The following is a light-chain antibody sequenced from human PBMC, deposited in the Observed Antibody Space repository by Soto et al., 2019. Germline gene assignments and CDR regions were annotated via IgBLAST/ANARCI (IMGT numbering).Light chain of an antibody. CDR2: GAS. CDR1: QSVSSSY. Sequence: EIVLTQSPGTLSLSPGERATLSCRASQSVSSSYLAWYQQKPGQAPRLLIYGASSRATGIPDRFSGSGSGTDFTLTISRLEPEDFAVYYCLQYGSSLLFTFGPGTKVDI. V-gene: IGKV3-20*01. J-gene: IGKJ3*01. CDR3: LQYGSSLLFT.